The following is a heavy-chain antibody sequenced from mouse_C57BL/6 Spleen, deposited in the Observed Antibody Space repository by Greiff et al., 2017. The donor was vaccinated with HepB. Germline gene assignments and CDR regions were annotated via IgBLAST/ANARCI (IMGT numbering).Heavy chain of an antibody. CDR3: ARREDYGRAMDY. Sequence: VKLQESGAELVRPGTSVKMSCKASGYTFTNYWIGWAKQRPGHGLEWIGDIYPGGGYTNYNEKFKGKATLTADKSSSTAYMQFSSLTSEDSAIYYCARREDYGRAMDYWGQGTSVTVSS. V-gene: IGHV1-63*01. CDR2: IYPGGGYT. J-gene: IGHJ4*01. CDR1: GYTFTNYW. D-gene: IGHD2-1*01.